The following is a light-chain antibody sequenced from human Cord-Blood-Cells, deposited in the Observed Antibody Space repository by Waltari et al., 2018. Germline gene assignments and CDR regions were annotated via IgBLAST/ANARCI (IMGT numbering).Light chain of an antibody. Sequence: QSALTQPRSVSGSPGQSVTISCTGTSSDVGGYNYVSWNQQHPGTAPKLMIYDVSKRPSGVPDRFSGSKSGNTVSLTISGLQAEDEAEYYCCSYAGSYTWVCGGGTKLTVL. V-gene: IGLV2-11*01. J-gene: IGLJ3*02. CDR1: SSDVGGYNY. CDR3: CSYAGSYTWV. CDR2: DVS.